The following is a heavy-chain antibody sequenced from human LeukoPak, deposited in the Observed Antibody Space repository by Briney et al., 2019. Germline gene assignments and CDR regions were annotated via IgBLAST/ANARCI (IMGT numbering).Heavy chain of an antibody. CDR2: IRSSDSTT. Sequence: TGGSLRLSCAASGFHFSRYGMKWVRQAPGKGLEWLSYIRSSDSTTYYADSVKGRFTISRDNAKNSLYLQMDSLRVEDTAVYYCAKRADSSAHSFDYWGQGTLVTVSS. J-gene: IGHJ4*02. V-gene: IGHV3-48*04. CDR3: AKRADSSAHSFDY. CDR1: GFHFSRYG. D-gene: IGHD3-22*01.